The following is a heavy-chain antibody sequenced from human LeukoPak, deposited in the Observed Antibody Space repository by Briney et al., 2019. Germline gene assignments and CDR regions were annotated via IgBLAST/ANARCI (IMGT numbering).Heavy chain of an antibody. J-gene: IGHJ4*02. V-gene: IGHV4-61*01. D-gene: IGHD2-15*01. CDR1: GGSVSSGSYY. CDR2: IYYSGST. Sequence: SKTLSHTCTVSGGSVSSGSYYWSWIRQPPGKGLEWIGYIYYSGSTNYNPSLKSRVTISVDTSKNQFSLKLSSVTAADTAVYYCARDSDLGYCSGGSCNYYFDYWGQGTLVTVSS. CDR3: ARDSDLGYCSGGSCNYYFDY.